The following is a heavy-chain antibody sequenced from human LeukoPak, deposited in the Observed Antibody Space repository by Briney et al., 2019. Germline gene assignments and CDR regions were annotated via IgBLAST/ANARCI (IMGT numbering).Heavy chain of an antibody. D-gene: IGHD3-22*01. V-gene: IGHV4-39*01. J-gene: IGHJ5*02. CDR3: ASLIYDSSGYYWFDP. CDR2: IYYSGST. Sequence: SETLSLTCTVSGGSISSSSYYWGWIRQPPGKGLEWIGSIYYSGSTYDNPSLKSRVIVSVDTSKNQFSLKLSSVTAADTAVYYCASLIYDSSGYYWFDPWGQGTLVTVSS. CDR1: GGSISSSSYY.